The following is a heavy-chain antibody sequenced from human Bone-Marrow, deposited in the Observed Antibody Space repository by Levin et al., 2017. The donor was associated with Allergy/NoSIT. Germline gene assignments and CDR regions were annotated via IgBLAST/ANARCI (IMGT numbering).Heavy chain of an antibody. CDR3: ARITTAGDWFDP. D-gene: IGHD3-22*01. CDR2: ISATGTYI. Sequence: GGSLRLSCAASGFTFSNYKMNWVRQAPGKGPEWVSSISATGTYIYYSDSLEGRFTISRDNAQNSLFLQLDSLRVDDTAVYYCARITTAGDWFDPWGQGTLVTVSS. CDR1: GFTFSNYK. J-gene: IGHJ5*02. V-gene: IGHV3-21*01.